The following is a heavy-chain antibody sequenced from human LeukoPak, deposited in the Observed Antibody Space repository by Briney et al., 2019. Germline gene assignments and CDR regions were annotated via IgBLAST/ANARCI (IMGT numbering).Heavy chain of an antibody. CDR3: AKSSYYDSSGFYREYYFDY. V-gene: IGHV3-23*01. D-gene: IGHD3-22*01. Sequence: GGSLRLSCAASGFTVSSTYMSWVRQAPGKGLEWVSSISGSGGSTYYADSVKGRFTISRDNSKNTLYLQMNSLRAEDTAVYYCAKSSYYDSSGFYREYYFDYWGQGTLVTVSS. CDR2: ISGSGGST. J-gene: IGHJ4*02. CDR1: GFTVSSTY.